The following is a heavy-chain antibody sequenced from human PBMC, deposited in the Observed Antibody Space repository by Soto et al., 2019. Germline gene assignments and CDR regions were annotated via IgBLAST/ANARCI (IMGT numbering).Heavy chain of an antibody. J-gene: IGHJ6*02. Sequence: QVQLVESGGGVVQPGRSLRLSCAASGFTFSSYAMHWVRQAPGKGLEWVAVISYDGSNKYYADSVKGRFTISRDNSKNPLYLQMNSLRAEDTAVYYCAREGCTNGVCDGMDVWGQGTTVTVSS. V-gene: IGHV3-30-3*01. CDR1: GFTFSSYA. D-gene: IGHD2-8*01. CDR2: ISYDGSNK. CDR3: AREGCTNGVCDGMDV.